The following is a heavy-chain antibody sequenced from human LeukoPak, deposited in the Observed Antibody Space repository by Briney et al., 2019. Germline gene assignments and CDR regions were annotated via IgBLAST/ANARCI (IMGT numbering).Heavy chain of an antibody. D-gene: IGHD1-26*01. V-gene: IGHV3-74*01. J-gene: IGHJ4*02. CDR2: INTDGSIT. CDR1: GFTFSNYW. Sequence: PGGSLRLSCAASGFTFSNYWMHWVRQAPGKGLVWVSRINTDGSITTYADSVKGRFTISRDNAKNTLYLHMNSLRAEDTAVYYCARVVGVTDYWGQGTLVTVSS. CDR3: ARVVGVTDY.